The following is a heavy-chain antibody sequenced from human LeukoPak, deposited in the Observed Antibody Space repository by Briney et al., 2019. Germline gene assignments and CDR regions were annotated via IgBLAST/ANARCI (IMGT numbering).Heavy chain of an antibody. CDR1: GFTFSSYA. CDR2: ISGSGGTT. CDR3: AKALAGYSSSWSGFDY. D-gene: IGHD6-13*01. V-gene: IGHV3-23*01. J-gene: IGHJ4*02. Sequence: GGSLRLSCAASGFTFSSYAMGWVRQAPGKGLEWVSLISGSGGTTYYADSGKGRFTISRDNSRNTLYLQMNSLRAEDTAVYYCAKALAGYSSSWSGFDYWGQGTLVTVSS.